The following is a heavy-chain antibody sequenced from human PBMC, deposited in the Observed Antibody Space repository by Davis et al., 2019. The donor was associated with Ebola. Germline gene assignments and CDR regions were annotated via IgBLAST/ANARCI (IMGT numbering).Heavy chain of an antibody. Sequence: PSETLSLTCTVSGGSISSGGYYWSWIRQHPGKGLEWIGYIYYSGSTYYNPSLKSRVTISVDTSKNQFSLKLSSVTAADTAVYYCARVRRDIVVVPAAIWFDPWGQGTLVTVSS. CDR1: GGSISSGGYY. CDR2: IYYSGST. CDR3: ARVRRDIVVVPAAIWFDP. J-gene: IGHJ5*02. D-gene: IGHD2-2*01. V-gene: IGHV4-31*03.